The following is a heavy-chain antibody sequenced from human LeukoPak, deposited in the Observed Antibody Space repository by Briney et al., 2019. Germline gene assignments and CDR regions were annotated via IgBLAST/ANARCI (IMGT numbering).Heavy chain of an antibody. CDR3: ARGLAVAGAPPDY. CDR1: GGSISSYY. J-gene: IGHJ4*02. Sequence: SETLSLTCTVSGGSISSYYWSWIRQPPGKGLEWIGYIYYSGSTNYNPSLKSRVTISVDTSKNQFSLKLSSVTAADTAVYYCARGLAVAGAPPDYWGQGTLVTVSS. CDR2: IYYSGST. D-gene: IGHD6-19*01. V-gene: IGHV4-59*01.